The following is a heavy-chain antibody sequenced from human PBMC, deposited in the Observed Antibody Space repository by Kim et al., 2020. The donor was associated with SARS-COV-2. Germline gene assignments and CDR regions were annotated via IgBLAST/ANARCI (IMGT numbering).Heavy chain of an antibody. J-gene: IGHJ6*02. Sequence: ASVKVSCKVSGYTLTELSMHWVRQAPGKGLEWMGGFDPEDGETIYAQKFQGRVTMTEDTSTDTAYMELSSLRSEDTAVYYCATAIQIRTMIGPYGMDVWGQGTTVTVSS. D-gene: IGHD3-22*01. CDR1: GYTLTELS. V-gene: IGHV1-24*01. CDR2: FDPEDGET. CDR3: ATAIQIRTMIGPYGMDV.